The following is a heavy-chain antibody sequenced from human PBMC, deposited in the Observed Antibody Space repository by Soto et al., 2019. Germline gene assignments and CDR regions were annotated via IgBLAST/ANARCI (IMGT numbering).Heavy chain of an antibody. V-gene: IGHV1-69*13. CDR1: GGTFSSYA. CDR2: IIPIFGTA. D-gene: IGHD3-3*01. CDR3: ARASDLYDFWSGYYTTQRSYYFDY. J-gene: IGHJ4*02. Sequence: ASVKVSCKASGGTFSSYAISWVRQAPGQGLEWMGGIIPIFGTANYAQKFQGRVTITADESTSTAYMELSSLRSEDTAVYYCARASDLYDFWSGYYTTQRSYYFDYWGQGTLVTVSS.